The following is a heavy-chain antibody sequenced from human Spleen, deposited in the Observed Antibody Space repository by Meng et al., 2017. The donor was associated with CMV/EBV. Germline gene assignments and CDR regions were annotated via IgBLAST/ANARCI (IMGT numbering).Heavy chain of an antibody. CDR2: IIPILGTA. J-gene: IGHJ5*02. D-gene: IGHD1-26*01. CDR1: GGTFSNYA. CDR3: GRHSGNYLNWVDP. Sequence: SVKVSCKASGGTFSNYAISWVRQAPGQGLEWMGGIIPILGTANYAQSFQGRVTITTDESTSTAYIELSSLRSGDTAVYFCGRHSGNYLNWVDPWGQGTLVTVSS. V-gene: IGHV1-69*05.